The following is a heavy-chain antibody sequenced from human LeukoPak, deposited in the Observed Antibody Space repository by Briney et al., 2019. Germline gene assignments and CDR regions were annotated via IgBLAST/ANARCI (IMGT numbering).Heavy chain of an antibody. Sequence: GGSLRLSCAASGFTFRNYVIHWVCQAPGKGLEWVAVTSSDLNVKLYADSVKGRFTISRDNSRSTLYLQMNSLRPEDTAIYYCAREGYYGSGSPPSLYFDYWGQGTLVTVSS. J-gene: IGHJ4*02. D-gene: IGHD3-10*01. CDR3: AREGYYGSGSPPSLYFDY. V-gene: IGHV3-30-3*01. CDR2: TSSDLNVK. CDR1: GFTFRNYV.